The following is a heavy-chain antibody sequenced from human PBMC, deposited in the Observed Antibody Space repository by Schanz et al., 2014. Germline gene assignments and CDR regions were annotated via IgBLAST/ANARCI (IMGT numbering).Heavy chain of an antibody. J-gene: IGHJ4*02. CDR3: AKDRRDNYGSGTFYFEH. Sequence: DVQLVESGGGLVQPGGSLRLSCAASGFTFSTYWMSWVRQAPGKGLEWVANIKQDESERSYVDSVKGRFTISRDNAKNTLYLQMSSLRAEDTALYFCAKDRRDNYGSGTFYFEHWGQGTLVTVSS. CDR1: GFTFSTYW. D-gene: IGHD3-10*01. CDR2: IKQDESER. V-gene: IGHV3-7*01.